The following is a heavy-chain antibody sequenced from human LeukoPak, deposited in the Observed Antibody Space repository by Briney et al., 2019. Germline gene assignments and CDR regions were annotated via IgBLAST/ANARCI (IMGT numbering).Heavy chain of an antibody. CDR2: IRSEAYGGTT. CDR3: TRQGLAYYYDSSGYYPPAY. CDR1: GFTFGDYA. V-gene: IGHV3-49*03. Sequence: SLRLSCTTSGFTFGDYAVSWFRQAPGKGLEWVSFIRSEAYGGTTEYAASVKGRFTSSRDDSKSIAYLQMNSLKTEDTAVYYCTRQGLAYYYDSSGYYPPAYWGQGTLVTVSS. J-gene: IGHJ4*02. D-gene: IGHD3-22*01.